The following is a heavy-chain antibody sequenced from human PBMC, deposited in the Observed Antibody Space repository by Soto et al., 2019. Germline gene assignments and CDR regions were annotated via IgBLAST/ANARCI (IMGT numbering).Heavy chain of an antibody. J-gene: IGHJ4*02. CDR2: IIPIFGTA. Sequence: QVQLVQSGAAVKKPGSSVKVSCKASGGTFSSYAISWVRQAPGQGLEWMGGIIPIFGTANYAQTFQGRVTFTADESTSTGYMSLSRLRSAENAVYYCVWALRSETTLTIFLHLWGQGTLVVVSA. V-gene: IGHV1-69*01. CDR1: GGTFSSYA. D-gene: IGHD4-17*01. CDR3: VWALRSETTLTIFLHL.